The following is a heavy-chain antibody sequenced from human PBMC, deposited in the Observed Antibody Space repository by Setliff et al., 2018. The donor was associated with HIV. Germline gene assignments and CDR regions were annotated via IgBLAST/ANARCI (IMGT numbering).Heavy chain of an antibody. CDR2: VYYSGST. Sequence: PSETLSLTCSVSGGSTSSSSYYWAWVRQPPGKGPEWIGSVYYSGSTHYNSSLKSRVTISVDTSKNQFSLKLSSVTAADTAVYYCARARGLLPYYYLDVWGKGTTVTVSS. D-gene: IGHD3-10*01. CDR1: GGSTSSSSYY. CDR3: ARARGLLPYYYLDV. V-gene: IGHV4-39*01. J-gene: IGHJ6*03.